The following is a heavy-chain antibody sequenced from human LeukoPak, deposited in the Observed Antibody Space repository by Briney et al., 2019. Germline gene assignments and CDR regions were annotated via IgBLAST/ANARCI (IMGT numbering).Heavy chain of an antibody. CDR1: GFTFSSYG. Sequence: PGGSLRLSCAASGFTFSSYGMHWVRQAPGKGLEWVAVISYDGSNIYYADSVKGRFTISRDNSKNTLYLQMNSLRAEDTAVYYCAKDSGGPDYWGQGTLVTVSS. D-gene: IGHD4-23*01. J-gene: IGHJ4*02. CDR2: ISYDGSNI. V-gene: IGHV3-30*18. CDR3: AKDSGGPDY.